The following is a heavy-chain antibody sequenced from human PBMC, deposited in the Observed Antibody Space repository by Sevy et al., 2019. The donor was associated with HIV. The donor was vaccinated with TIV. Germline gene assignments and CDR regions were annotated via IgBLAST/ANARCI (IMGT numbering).Heavy chain of an antibody. CDR3: ARNNAGGNPWVH. CDR1: GFTFNTYW. D-gene: IGHD1-1*01. CDR2: INLDGSEK. J-gene: IGHJ4*02. Sequence: GGSLRLSCAASGFTFNTYWMSWVRQSPEKGLEWVANINLDGSEKFYGLSVKGRFTVSRDNTKNLLFLQMNSLRGEDTAMYFCARNNAGGNPWVHWGQGTLVTVSS. V-gene: IGHV3-7*01.